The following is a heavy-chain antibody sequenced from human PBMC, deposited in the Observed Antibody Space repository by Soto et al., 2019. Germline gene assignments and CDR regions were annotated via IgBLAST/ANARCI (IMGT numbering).Heavy chain of an antibody. D-gene: IGHD2-2*01. CDR1: GYTFTSYG. Sequence: QVQLVQSGAEVKKPGASVKVSCKASGYTFTSYGISWVRQAPGQGLEWMGWISAYNGNTNYAQKLQGRVTMTTDTATSTAYMELRSLRSDDTAVYYCERDGPSIVVVPADRPADTFDYWGQGTLVTVSS. J-gene: IGHJ4*02. CDR2: ISAYNGNT. CDR3: ERDGPSIVVVPADRPADTFDY. V-gene: IGHV1-18*01.